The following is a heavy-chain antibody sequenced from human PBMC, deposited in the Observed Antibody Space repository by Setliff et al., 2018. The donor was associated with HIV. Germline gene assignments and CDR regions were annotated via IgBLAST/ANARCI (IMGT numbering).Heavy chain of an antibody. CDR2: IFSSGST. V-gene: IGHV4-4*07. D-gene: IGHD6-13*01. J-gene: IGHJ4*02. Sequence: SETLSLTCTVSGVSISSYYWSWIRQPAGKGLEWIGHIFSSGSTNYNPSLKSRVTMSVDTSKNHFSLKLSSVTAADTAVYFCARGAIAAAGDFDYWGQGTLVTVSS. CDR1: GVSISSYY. CDR3: ARGAIAAAGDFDY.